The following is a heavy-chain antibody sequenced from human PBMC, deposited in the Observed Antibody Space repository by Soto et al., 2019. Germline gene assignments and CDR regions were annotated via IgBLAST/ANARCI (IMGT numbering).Heavy chain of an antibody. V-gene: IGHV3-11*01. CDR1: GFTFSHYY. CDR2: IGNSGRAI. Sequence: QVQLVESGGGLVKPGGSLRLSCAVSGFTFSHYYMSWIRQAPGKGLECISYIGNSGRAIYYADSVKGRFTISRDNAKNSLYLQMNSLRAEDTAVYYCASYRGISDYWGQGTLVTVSS. CDR3: ASYRGISDY. J-gene: IGHJ4*02. D-gene: IGHD4-4*01.